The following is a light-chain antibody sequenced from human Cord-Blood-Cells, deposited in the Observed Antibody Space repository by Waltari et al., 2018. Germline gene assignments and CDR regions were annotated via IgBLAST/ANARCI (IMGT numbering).Light chain of an antibody. Sequence: QSALPQPASLSGSPGQSITISCPGTRCDIGSYTLVPWFQQHPGKAPKHMIYEGSKRPSGVSNRFSGSKSGNTASLTISGLQAEDEADYYCCSYAGSSTLVFGGGTKLTVL. CDR2: EGS. CDR3: CSYAGSSTLV. J-gene: IGLJ3*02. CDR1: RCDIGSYTL. V-gene: IGLV2-23*01.